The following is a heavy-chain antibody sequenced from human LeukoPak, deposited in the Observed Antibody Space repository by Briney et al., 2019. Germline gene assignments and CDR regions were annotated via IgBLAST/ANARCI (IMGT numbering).Heavy chain of an antibody. V-gene: IGHV4-4*07. CDR3: ARDPTVTTHDAFDI. Sequence: PSETLSLTCTVSGGSISNYYWSWIRQPAGKGLEWIGRIYTSGSTNYNPSLKSRVTMSVDTSKNQFSLKLSSVTAADTAVYYCARDPTVTTHDAFDIWGQGTMVTVSS. CDR1: GGSISNYY. D-gene: IGHD4-17*01. J-gene: IGHJ3*02. CDR2: IYTSGST.